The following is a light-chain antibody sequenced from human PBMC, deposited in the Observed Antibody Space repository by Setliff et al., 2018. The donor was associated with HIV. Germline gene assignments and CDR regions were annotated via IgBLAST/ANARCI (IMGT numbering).Light chain of an antibody. CDR1: SSDVGGYNY. Sequence: QSALTQPRSVSGSPGQSVTISCTGTSSDVGGYNYVSWYQQHPGKAPKLMIYDVSERPSGVSNRFSGSKSGNTASLTISGLQAEDEADYYCCSYAGSDTYVFGTGTKVTVL. CDR2: DVS. CDR3: CSYAGSDTYV. V-gene: IGLV2-11*01. J-gene: IGLJ1*01.